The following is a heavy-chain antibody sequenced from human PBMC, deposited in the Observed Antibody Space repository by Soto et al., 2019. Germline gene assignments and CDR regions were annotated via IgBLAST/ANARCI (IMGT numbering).Heavy chain of an antibody. Sequence: EVQLLESGGDLVQPGGSLRLSCAASGFTFNNHAMSWVRQAPGKGLEWVSSISDNTYYADSVKGRFTISRDNSKSTLYLQMNSLRAEDTAVYYCSKRPGNYNEHYFEYWGQGTLVPVSS. CDR1: GFTFNNHA. CDR3: SKRPGNYNEHYFEY. D-gene: IGHD3-10*01. CDR2: ISDNT. V-gene: IGHV3-23*01. J-gene: IGHJ4*02.